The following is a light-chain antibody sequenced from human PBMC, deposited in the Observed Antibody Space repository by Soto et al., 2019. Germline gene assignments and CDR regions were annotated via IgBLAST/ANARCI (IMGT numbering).Light chain of an antibody. V-gene: IGKV3D-15*01. CDR1: QSVSSN. CDR3: QQYNNWPSWT. J-gene: IGKJ1*01. CDR2: GAS. Sequence: EIVMTQSPATLSVSPGERATLSCRASQSVSSNLAWYQQKPGQARRLIIYGASTRATGIPARFSGSGSGTEFTLTISSLQSEDFAVYYCQQYNNWPSWTFGQGTKVDI.